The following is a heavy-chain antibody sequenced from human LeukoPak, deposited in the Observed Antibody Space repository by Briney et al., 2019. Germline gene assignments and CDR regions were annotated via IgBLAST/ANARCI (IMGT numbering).Heavy chain of an antibody. J-gene: IGHJ4*02. CDR2: ISGNGGST. Sequence: GGSLRLSCAAPGFTFSSYAMSWVRQTPGKGLEWVSAISGNGGSTYYADSVKGRATISRDNSKSTLYLQMNSLRAEDTAVYYCAREPTGHFDYWGQGTLVTVSS. V-gene: IGHV3-23*01. CDR3: AREPTGHFDY. CDR1: GFTFSSYA. D-gene: IGHD3-9*01.